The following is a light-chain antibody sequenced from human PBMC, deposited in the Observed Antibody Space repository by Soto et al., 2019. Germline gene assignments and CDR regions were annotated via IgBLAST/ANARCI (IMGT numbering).Light chain of an antibody. CDR1: QSVSST. Sequence: EIVMTQSPATLSVSPGERATLSCRASQSVSSTLAWYQQKPGQPPRLLIYAASTRASGIPARFSGSGSGTEFTLTISSLQSEDFAVYYCQQYGNWPRTFGQGTKVDIK. V-gene: IGKV3-15*01. CDR3: QQYGNWPRT. CDR2: AAS. J-gene: IGKJ1*01.